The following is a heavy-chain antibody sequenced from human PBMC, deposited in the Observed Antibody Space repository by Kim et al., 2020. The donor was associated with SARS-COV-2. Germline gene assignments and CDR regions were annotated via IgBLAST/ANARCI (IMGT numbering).Heavy chain of an antibody. V-gene: IGHV3-30*18. J-gene: IGHJ4*02. D-gene: IGHD4-17*01. Sequence: GRSLRLSCAASGFTFSSYGMHWVRQAPGKGLEWVAVISYDGSNKYYADSVKGRFTISRDNSKNTLYLQMNSLRAEDTAVYYCAKDHVDGDYLFDYWGQGTLVTVSS. CDR1: GFTFSSYG. CDR2: ISYDGSNK. CDR3: AKDHVDGDYLFDY.